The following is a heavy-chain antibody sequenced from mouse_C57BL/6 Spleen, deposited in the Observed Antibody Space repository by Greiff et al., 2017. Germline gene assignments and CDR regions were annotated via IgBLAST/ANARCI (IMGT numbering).Heavy chain of an antibody. CDR1: GYTFTSYW. CDR3: ARGLLHYYAMDY. J-gene: IGHJ4*01. CDR2: INPSNGGT. D-gene: IGHD2-3*01. V-gene: IGHV1-53*01. Sequence: QVQLQQPGTELVKPGASVKLSCKASGYTFTSYWMHWVKQGPGQGLEWIGNINPSNGGTNYNEKFKSKATLTVDKSSSTAYMQLSSLTSEDSAVYYCARGLLHYYAMDYWGQGTSVTVSS.